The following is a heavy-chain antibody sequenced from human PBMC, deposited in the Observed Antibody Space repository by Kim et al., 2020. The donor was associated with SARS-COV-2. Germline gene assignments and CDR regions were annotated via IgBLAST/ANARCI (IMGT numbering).Heavy chain of an antibody. V-gene: IGHV3-7*01. CDR1: GFTFSSYW. Sequence: GGSLRLSCAASGFTFSSYWMGWVRQAPGKGLEWVANIKQDGSEKQYVDSVKGRFSISRDNAKNSMSLQMNSLRAEDTAVYYCVRAPAAGAERDFDYWGQGTLVTVS. J-gene: IGHJ4*02. D-gene: IGHD6-13*01. CDR2: IKQDGSEK. CDR3: VRAPAAGAERDFDY.